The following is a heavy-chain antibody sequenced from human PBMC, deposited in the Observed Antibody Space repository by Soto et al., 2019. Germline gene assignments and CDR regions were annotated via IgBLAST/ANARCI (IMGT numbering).Heavy chain of an antibody. CDR1: GASINSGGYY. CDR2: IYFSGST. J-gene: IGHJ4*02. D-gene: IGHD1-26*01. V-gene: IGHV4-31*03. CDR3: ASGKAWEVLLAY. Sequence: QVQLQESGPGLVKPSQTLSLTCTVSGASINSGGYYWSWIRQLPGEGLEWIGYIYFSGSTYYNPSLESRITISRDTSQNQFSLQLSSVTAADTAVYYCASGKAWEVLLAYWGQGTLATVSS.